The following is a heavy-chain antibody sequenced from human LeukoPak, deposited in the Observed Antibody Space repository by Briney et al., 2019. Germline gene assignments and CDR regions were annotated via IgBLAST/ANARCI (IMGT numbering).Heavy chain of an antibody. CDR1: GFTFSSYA. CDR2: ISGSGGNT. D-gene: IGHD4-23*01. Sequence: PGGSLRLSCAASGFTFSSYAMSWVRQAPGKGLDWVSAISGSGGNTYYADSVKGRFTISRDNSKNTLYLQMNSPRAEDTAVYYCAKDQYGGNPQYYFDYWGQGTLVTVSS. J-gene: IGHJ4*02. V-gene: IGHV3-23*01. CDR3: AKDQYGGNPQYYFDY.